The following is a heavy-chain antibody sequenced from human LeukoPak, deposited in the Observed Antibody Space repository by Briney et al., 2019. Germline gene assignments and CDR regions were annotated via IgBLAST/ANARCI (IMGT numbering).Heavy chain of an antibody. Sequence: PGGSLRLSCAASGFTFSSYEMNWVRQAPGKGLEWVSYISSFSSTIYYADSVKGRFTISRDNSKNMLYLQMNSLRAEDTALYYCAKDLRVHWGQGTLVTVSS. V-gene: IGHV3-48*01. CDR3: AKDLRVH. D-gene: IGHD3-10*01. J-gene: IGHJ4*02. CDR1: GFTFSSYE. CDR2: ISSFSSTI.